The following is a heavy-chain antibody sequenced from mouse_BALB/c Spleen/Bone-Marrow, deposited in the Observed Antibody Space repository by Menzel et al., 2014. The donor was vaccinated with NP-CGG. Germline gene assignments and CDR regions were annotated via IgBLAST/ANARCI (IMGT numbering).Heavy chain of an antibody. CDR3: ARGVDYVSCFAY. V-gene: IGHV5-6-3*01. D-gene: IGHD2-4*01. J-gene: IGHJ3*01. CDR1: GFTFSNYG. CDR2: INTNGGDT. Sequence: EVQRVESGGGLVQPGGSLKLSCAASGFTFSNYGMSWVRQTPDKRLEFVATINTNGGDTYYPDSVKGRFTISRDNVKNTLYLQMRSLKSEDTARYYWARGVDYVSCFAYWGHGTLVAVPA.